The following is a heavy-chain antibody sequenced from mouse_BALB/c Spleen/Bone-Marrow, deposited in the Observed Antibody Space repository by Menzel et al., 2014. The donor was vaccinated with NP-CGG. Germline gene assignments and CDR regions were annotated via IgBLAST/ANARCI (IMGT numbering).Heavy chain of an antibody. CDR1: GFTFSNYG. J-gene: IGHJ4*01. CDR3: TRDGKGNYDYAMDY. CDR2: ISSGGSYT. Sequence: EVQGVESGGDLVKPGGSLKLSCAASGFTFSNYGMSWVRQTPDKRLEWVATISSGGSYTYYPDSVKGRFTISRDNAKNTLYLQMSSLKSEDTAMYYCTRDGKGNYDYAMDYWGQGTSVAVSS. D-gene: IGHD2-1*01. V-gene: IGHV5-6*01.